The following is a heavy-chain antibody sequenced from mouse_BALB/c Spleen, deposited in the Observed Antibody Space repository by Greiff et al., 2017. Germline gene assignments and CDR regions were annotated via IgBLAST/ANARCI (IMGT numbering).Heavy chain of an antibody. J-gene: IGHJ4*01. CDR3: NYCRYDGDYYAMDY. V-gene: IGHV1-5*01. CDR1: GYTFTSYW. D-gene: IGHD2-14*01. Sequence: VQLQQSGTVLARPGASVKMSCKASGYTFTSYWMHWVKQRPGQGLEWIGAIYPGNSDTSYNQKFKGKAKLTAVTSTSTAYMELSSLTNEDSAVYYCNYCRYDGDYYAMDYWGQGTSVTVSS. CDR2: IYPGNSDT.